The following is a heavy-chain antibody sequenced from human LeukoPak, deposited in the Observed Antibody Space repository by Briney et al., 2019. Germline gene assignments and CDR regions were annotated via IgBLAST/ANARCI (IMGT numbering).Heavy chain of an antibody. V-gene: IGHV3-64*01. Sequence: GGSLRLSCAASGFTFSSYAMHWVHQAPGKGLEYVSAISSTGDNTYYANSVKGRFTISRDNSKNTLYLQMASLRGEDTAVYYCARAPREGFSGSYHDYWGQGTLVTVSS. J-gene: IGHJ4*02. CDR1: GFTFSSYA. CDR3: ARAPREGFSGSYHDY. D-gene: IGHD1-26*01. CDR2: ISSTGDNT.